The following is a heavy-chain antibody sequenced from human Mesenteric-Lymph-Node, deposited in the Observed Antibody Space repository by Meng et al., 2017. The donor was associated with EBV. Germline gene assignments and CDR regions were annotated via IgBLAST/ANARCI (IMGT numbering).Heavy chain of an antibody. V-gene: IGHV4-61*01. CDR3: ARVDLSSGGSCLDP. CDR1: GGSVSSSSYY. CDR2: IYYSGST. J-gene: IGHJ5*02. D-gene: IGHD2-15*01. Sequence: QGQLQESGPGLVKPSATLSLTGTVAGGSVSSSSYYWSWIRQPPGKGLEYIGYIYYSGSTNYNPSLKSRVTISMDTSKNQVSLKLSSVSAADTAVYYCARVDLSSGGSCLDPWGPGTLVTVSS.